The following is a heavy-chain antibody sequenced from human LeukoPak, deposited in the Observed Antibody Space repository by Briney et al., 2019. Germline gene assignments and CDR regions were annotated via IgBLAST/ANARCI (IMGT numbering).Heavy chain of an antibody. CDR1: GGSTSGYV. D-gene: IGHD5-12*01. V-gene: IGHV4-4*07. J-gene: IGHJ4*02. Sequence: SETLSLTCTVSGGSTSGYVWSWIRQPAGKGLEWIGRIYSSGINNYNPSLKGRVTMSLDTSENNLSLNLSSVTAADTAVYYCAREPTSGREPTSGRPLDYWGQGTLVTVSS. CDR3: AREPTSGREPTSGRPLDY. CDR2: IYSSGIN.